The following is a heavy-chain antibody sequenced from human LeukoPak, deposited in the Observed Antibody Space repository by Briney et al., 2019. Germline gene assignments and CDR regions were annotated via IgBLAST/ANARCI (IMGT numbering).Heavy chain of an antibody. D-gene: IGHD3-22*01. CDR2: INSDGSST. CDR3: HYDSSGYSSPLFDY. V-gene: IGHV3-74*01. CDR1: GFTFSSYW. Sequence: PGGSLRLSCAASGFTFSSYWMHWVRQAPGKGLVWVSRINSDGSSTTYADSVKGRFTISRDNSKNTLYLQMNSLRAEDTAVYYCHYDSSGYSSPLFDYWGQGTLVTVSS. J-gene: IGHJ4*02.